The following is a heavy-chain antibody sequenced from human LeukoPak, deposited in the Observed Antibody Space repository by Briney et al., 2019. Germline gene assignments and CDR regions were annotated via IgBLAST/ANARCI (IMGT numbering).Heavy chain of an antibody. CDR1: GFTFSSYA. CDR3: AKDIAQGYTYGSVEQDF. D-gene: IGHD5-18*01. V-gene: IGHV3-23*01. Sequence: GGSLRLSCAASGFTFSSYAMSWVRQAPGKGLEWVSAISGSGGSTYYAGSVKGRFTISRDNSKNTLSLQMNSLRAEDTAVYYCAKDIAQGYTYGSVEQDFWGQGTLVTVSS. J-gene: IGHJ4*02. CDR2: ISGSGGST.